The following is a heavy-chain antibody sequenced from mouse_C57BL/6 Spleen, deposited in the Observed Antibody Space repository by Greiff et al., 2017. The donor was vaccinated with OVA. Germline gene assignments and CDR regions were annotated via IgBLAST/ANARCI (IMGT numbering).Heavy chain of an antibody. CDR2: IDPSDSYT. CDR3: ARSLYYDPYYFDY. CDR1: GYTFTSYW. D-gene: IGHD2-4*01. V-gene: IGHV1-69*01. Sequence: VQLQQPGAELVMPGASVKLSCKASGYTFTSYWMHWVKQRPGQGLEWIGEIDPSDSYTNYNQKFKGKSTLTVDKSSSTAYMQLSSLTSEDSAVYYCARSLYYDPYYFDYWGQGTTLTVSS. J-gene: IGHJ2*01.